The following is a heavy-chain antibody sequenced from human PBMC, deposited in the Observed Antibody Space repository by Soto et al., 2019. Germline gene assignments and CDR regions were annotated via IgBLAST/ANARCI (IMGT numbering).Heavy chain of an antibody. CDR1: GFTSSNYW. Sequence: EMQLVESGGGLVQPGGSLRLSCAASGFTSSNYWIHWVRQAPGKGLVWVSRVNRDGSSTLYADSVKGPFTVTRDNGKNTLYLQRHSLHAEDTAVYYCARVPHCNSSRCYSYFDLWGRGTLVTVSS. D-gene: IGHD2-2*01. CDR2: VNRDGSST. CDR3: ARVPHCNSSRCYSYFDL. J-gene: IGHJ2*01. V-gene: IGHV3-74*01.